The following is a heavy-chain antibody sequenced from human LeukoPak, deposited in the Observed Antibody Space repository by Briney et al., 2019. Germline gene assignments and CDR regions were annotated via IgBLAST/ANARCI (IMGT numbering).Heavy chain of an antibody. CDR2: IKNKRGSYTA. Sequence: GGSLRLSCAASGFSFSSYWMAWVRQAPGKGLEWVGRIKNKRGSYTADYAASVKGRFTISRDDSQNSLYLQMNSLKTEDTAVYYCGRDTATALDYWGQGTLVTVSS. D-gene: IGHD2-21*02. CDR1: GFSFSSYW. CDR3: GRDTATALDY. J-gene: IGHJ4*02. V-gene: IGHV3-72*01.